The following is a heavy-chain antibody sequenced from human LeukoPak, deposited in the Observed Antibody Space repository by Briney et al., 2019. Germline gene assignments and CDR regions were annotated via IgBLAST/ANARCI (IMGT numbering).Heavy chain of an antibody. V-gene: IGHV3-21*01. D-gene: IGHD1-26*01. CDR1: GFTFSSYS. CDR3: VRDRGTYRPIDY. Sequence: PGGSLRLSCAASGFTFSSYSMNWVRQAPGKGLECVSSISSSSSYIYYADSVKGRFTISRDNAQNSLYLHMNSLRAEDTAIYYCVRDRGTYRPIDYWGQGTLVTVSS. CDR2: ISSSSSYI. J-gene: IGHJ4*02.